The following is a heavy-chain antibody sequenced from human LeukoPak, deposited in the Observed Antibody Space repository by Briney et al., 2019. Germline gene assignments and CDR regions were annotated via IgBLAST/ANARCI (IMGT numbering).Heavy chain of an antibody. J-gene: IGHJ4*02. CDR3: ARRVYSSSYYFDY. D-gene: IGHD6-6*01. V-gene: IGHV3-48*01. Sequence: PGGSLRLSCAGSGFTFDDYDMNWVRQAPGKGLDWVSYISSSGGTTYYADSVKGRFTISRDNAKNSLYLQMNSLRAEDTAVYYCARRVYSSSYYFDYWGQGTLVTVSS. CDR2: ISSSGGTT. CDR1: GFTFDDYD.